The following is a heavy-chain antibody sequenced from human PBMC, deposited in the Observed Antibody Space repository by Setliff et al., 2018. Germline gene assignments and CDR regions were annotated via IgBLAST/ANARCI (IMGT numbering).Heavy chain of an antibody. CDR2: IGTAGDT. CDR1: GFTFSSYD. V-gene: IGHV3-13*01. D-gene: IGHD3-10*01. J-gene: IGHJ4*02. Sequence: PGGSLRLSCAASGFTFSSYDMHWVHQATGKGLEWVSAIGTAGDTYYPGSVKGRFTISRDNAKNTLYLQMNSLRPDDTAVYYCAKDIYGSGSYAVGGYFDHWGQGTQVTVSS. CDR3: AKDIYGSGSYAVGGYFDH.